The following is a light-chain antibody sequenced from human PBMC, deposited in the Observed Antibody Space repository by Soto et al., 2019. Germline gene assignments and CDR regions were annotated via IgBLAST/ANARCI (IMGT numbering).Light chain of an antibody. V-gene: IGLV2-14*01. CDR3: SSYTSSSTL. J-gene: IGLJ1*01. CDR1: SSDVGSYKY. Sequence: QSALTQPASVAGATGQSITISCTGTSSDVGSYKYVSSYQQHPGKAPKLMIYEVSDRPSGISSRFSGSKSGNTASLTISGLQTADEADYYCSSYTSSSTLFGTGTKVTVL. CDR2: EVS.